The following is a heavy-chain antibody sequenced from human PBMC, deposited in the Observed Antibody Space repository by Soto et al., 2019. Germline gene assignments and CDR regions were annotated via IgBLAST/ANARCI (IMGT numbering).Heavy chain of an antibody. V-gene: IGHV1-69*01. Sequence: QVQLVQSGAEVKKPGSSVKVSCKASEGTFSSYAISWVRQAPGQGLEWMGGIIPIFGTANYAQKFQGRVTITADESTSTAYMELSSLRSEDTAVYYCARGPFAGYSGYDRHSDYYYYGMDVWGQGTTVTVSS. J-gene: IGHJ6*02. CDR1: EGTFSSYA. D-gene: IGHD5-12*01. CDR2: IIPIFGTA. CDR3: ARGPFAGYSGYDRHSDYYYYGMDV.